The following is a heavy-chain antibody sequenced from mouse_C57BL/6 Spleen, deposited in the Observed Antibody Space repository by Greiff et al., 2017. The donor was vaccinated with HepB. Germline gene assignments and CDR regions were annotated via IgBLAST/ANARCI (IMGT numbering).Heavy chain of an antibody. CDR3: ASPSYDGYYAWFAY. J-gene: IGHJ3*01. Sequence: ESGPGLVKPSQSLSLTCSVTGYSITSGYYWNWIRQFPGNKLEWMGYISYDGSNNYNPSLKNRISITRDTSKNQFFLKLNSVTTEDTATYYCASPSYDGYYAWFAYWGQGTLVTVSA. V-gene: IGHV3-6*01. CDR1: GYSITSGYY. CDR2: ISYDGSN. D-gene: IGHD2-3*01.